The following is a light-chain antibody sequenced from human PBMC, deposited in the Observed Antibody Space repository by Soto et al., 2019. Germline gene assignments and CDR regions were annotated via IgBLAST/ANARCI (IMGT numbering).Light chain of an antibody. Sequence: QTVVTQPPSASGTPGQRVTISCSGSSSNIGSNTVNWYQQLPGTAPKLLIYSNNQRPSGVPDRFSGSKSGTSASLAISGLQSEDEADYYCAAWDDSLNALSFGGGTKLTVL. CDR3: AAWDDSLNALS. J-gene: IGLJ2*01. CDR2: SNN. V-gene: IGLV1-44*01. CDR1: SSNIGSNT.